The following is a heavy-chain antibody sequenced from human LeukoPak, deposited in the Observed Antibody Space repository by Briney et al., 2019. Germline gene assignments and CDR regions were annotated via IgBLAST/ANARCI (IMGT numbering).Heavy chain of an antibody. Sequence: PGGSLRLSCAASGFTFSSYAMSWVRQAPGTGLEWVSAISGSGGSTYYADSVKGRFTISRDNSKNTLYLQMNSLGAEDTAVYYCAKAPLRTTVTTEYYFDYWGQGTLVTVSS. D-gene: IGHD4-11*01. CDR3: AKAPLRTTVTTEYYFDY. CDR2: ISGSGGST. J-gene: IGHJ4*02. CDR1: GFTFSSYA. V-gene: IGHV3-23*01.